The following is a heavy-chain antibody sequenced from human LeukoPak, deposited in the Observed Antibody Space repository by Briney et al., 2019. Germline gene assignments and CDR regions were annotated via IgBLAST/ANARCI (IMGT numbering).Heavy chain of an antibody. Sequence: PSETLSLTCAVYGGSFSSYYWSWIRQPPGKGLEWIGYIYYSGSTNYNPSLKSRVTITVDTSKNQFSLKLSSVTAADTAVYYCARGGYDFWSGYYYYGMDVWGQGTTVTVSS. CDR3: ARGGYDFWSGYYYYGMDV. CDR2: IYYSGST. D-gene: IGHD3-3*01. V-gene: IGHV4-59*01. CDR1: GGSFSSYY. J-gene: IGHJ6*02.